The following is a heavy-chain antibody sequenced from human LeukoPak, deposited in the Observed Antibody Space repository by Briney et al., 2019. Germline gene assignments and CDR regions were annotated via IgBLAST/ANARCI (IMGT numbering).Heavy chain of an antibody. J-gene: IGHJ4*02. D-gene: IGHD4-17*01. CDR3: ARVEADGDYAGLDY. Sequence: PGGSLRLSCAASGFTFSSYSMNWVRQAPGKGLEWVSSISSSSSYIYYADSVKGRLTISRDNAKNSLYLQMNSLRAEDTAVYYCARVEADGDYAGLDYWGQGTLVTVSS. V-gene: IGHV3-21*01. CDR1: GFTFSSYS. CDR2: ISSSSSYI.